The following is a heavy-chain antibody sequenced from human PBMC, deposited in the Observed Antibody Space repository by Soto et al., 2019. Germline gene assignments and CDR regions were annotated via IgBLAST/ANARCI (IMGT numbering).Heavy chain of an antibody. D-gene: IGHD2-15*01. Sequence: SETLSLTCTVSGGSVSSGGYYWSWIRQHPGKGLEWIGYIYYSGSTYYNPSLKSRVTISVDTSKNQFSLKLSSVTAADTAVYYCARVKDCSGGSCYLVLVDYWGQGTLVTVSS. CDR1: GGSVSSGGYY. CDR2: IYYSGST. J-gene: IGHJ4*02. CDR3: ARVKDCSGGSCYLVLVDY. V-gene: IGHV4-31*03.